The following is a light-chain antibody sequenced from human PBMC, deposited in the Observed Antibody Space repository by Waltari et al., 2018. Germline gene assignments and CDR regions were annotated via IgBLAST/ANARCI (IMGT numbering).Light chain of an antibody. CDR1: QGISND. CDR3: LQDNHYPWT. J-gene: IGKJ1*01. V-gene: IGKV1-6*01. CDR2: AAS. Sequence: AIQMTQSPSSLSASVGHRVTISCRASQGISNDLGWYQQKPGKAPKLLIFAASCLQSGVPSRFSGSGSGTDFTLTISSLQPEDFATYYCLQDNHYPWTFGQGTKVEIK.